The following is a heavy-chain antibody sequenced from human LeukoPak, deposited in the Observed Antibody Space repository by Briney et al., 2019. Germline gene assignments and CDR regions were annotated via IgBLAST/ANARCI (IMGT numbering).Heavy chain of an antibody. CDR3: ATSQLTDAFDI. D-gene: IGHD1-1*01. V-gene: IGHV6-1*01. CDR2: TYYRSRWYN. Sequence: SQTLSLTCAISGDSVSSNSAAWNWIRQPPSRGLEWLGRTYYRSRWYNDYAVSVKSRVTINPDTSKNQFSLQLDSVTPEDTAVYYCATSQLTDAFDIWGQGTMVTVSS. J-gene: IGHJ3*02. CDR1: GDSVSSNSAA.